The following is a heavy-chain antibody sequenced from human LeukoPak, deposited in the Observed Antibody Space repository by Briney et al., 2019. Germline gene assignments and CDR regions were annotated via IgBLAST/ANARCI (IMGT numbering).Heavy chain of an antibody. CDR3: ARIPMVRGRNYFDY. CDR2: ISYDGSNK. Sequence: GGSLRLSCAASGFTFSSYAMHWVRQAPGKGLEWVAVISYDGSNKYYADSVKGRFTISRDNSKNTLYLQMNSLRAEDTAVYYCARIPMVRGRNYFDYWGQGTLVTVSP. V-gene: IGHV3-30*04. CDR1: GFTFSSYA. J-gene: IGHJ4*02. D-gene: IGHD3-10*01.